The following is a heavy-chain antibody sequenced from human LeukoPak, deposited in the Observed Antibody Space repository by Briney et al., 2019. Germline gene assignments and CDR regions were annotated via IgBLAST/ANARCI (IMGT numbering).Heavy chain of an antibody. D-gene: IGHD3-10*01. CDR1: GFTFSSNA. Sequence: PGGSLRLSCAASGFTFSSNAMSWVRQAPGKGLEWASVISGSGVSTYYADSVKGRFTISRDNSKNTLYLQINSLRAEDTALYYCAKDRYGSGSYPIDYWGQGTLVTVSS. J-gene: IGHJ4*02. V-gene: IGHV3-23*01. CDR3: AKDRYGSGSYPIDY. CDR2: ISGSGVST.